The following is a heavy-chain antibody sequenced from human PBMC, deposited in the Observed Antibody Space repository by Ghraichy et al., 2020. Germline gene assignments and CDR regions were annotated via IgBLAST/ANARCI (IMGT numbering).Heavy chain of an antibody. CDR3: AREGNGDYLSYYYYYGMDV. CDR1: GGTFSSYA. CDR2: IIPIFGTA. D-gene: IGHD4-17*01. V-gene: IGHV1-69*13. Sequence: SVKVSCKASGGTFSSYAISWVRQAPGQGLEWMGGIIPIFGTANYAQKFQGRVTITADESTSTAYMELSSLRSEDTAVYYCAREGNGDYLSYYYYYGMDVWGQGTTVTVSS. J-gene: IGHJ6*02.